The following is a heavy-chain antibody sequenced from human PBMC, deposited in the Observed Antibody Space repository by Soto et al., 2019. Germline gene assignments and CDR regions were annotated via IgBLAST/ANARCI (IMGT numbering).Heavy chain of an antibody. CDR3: ARDQDIVVAPGAYGMDV. CDR1: GFIFRSYS. J-gene: IGHJ6*02. D-gene: IGHD2-2*01. CDR2: ISSSSRIT. V-gene: IGHV3-48*02. Sequence: LRLSCAASGFIFRSYSLNWVRQVPGKGLEWLSYISSSSRITYYADSVKGRFTVSRDNAKNSLYLQMNSLRDEDTAVYYCARDQDIVVAPGAYGMDVWGQGTTVTVSS.